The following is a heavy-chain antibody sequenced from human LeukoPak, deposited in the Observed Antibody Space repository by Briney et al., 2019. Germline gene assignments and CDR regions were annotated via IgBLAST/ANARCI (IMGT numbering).Heavy chain of an antibody. CDR3: AKDFRIGYSAHFDY. J-gene: IGHJ4*02. V-gene: IGHV3-23*01. Sequence: GGSLRLSCVGSGCTFRSHAMSWVRQAPEKGLEFVSGIYENGGTTYYADSVKGRFSIYRDNSKNTLYLQMDSLRGEDTAVYYCAKDFRIGYSAHFDYWGQGALVTVSS. CDR2: IYENGGTT. CDR1: GCTFRSHA. D-gene: IGHD2-21*01.